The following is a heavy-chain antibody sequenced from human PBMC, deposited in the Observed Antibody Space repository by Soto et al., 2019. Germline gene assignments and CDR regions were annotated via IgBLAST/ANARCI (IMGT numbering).Heavy chain of an antibody. J-gene: IGHJ6*02. Sequence: QVQLQESGPELVKPSGTLSLTCAVSGGSVSSGAWWTWVRQSPGKGLEWIGDIYRGGRTNYNPSLKSRVAISLDKSKNQFSLKLSSVTAADTAMYYCTRMLIIVTDYNYGLDVWGRGTTVTVSS. D-gene: IGHD2-21*01. CDR2: IYRGGRT. V-gene: IGHV4-4*02. CDR1: GGSVSSGAW. CDR3: TRMLIIVTDYNYGLDV.